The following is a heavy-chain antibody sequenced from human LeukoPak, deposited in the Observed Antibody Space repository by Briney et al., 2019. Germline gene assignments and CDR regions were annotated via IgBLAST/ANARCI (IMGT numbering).Heavy chain of an antibody. CDR3: ARDRGNWFDP. CDR1: GGSIRNSSFY. V-gene: IGHV4-39*07. CDR2: IYNSGTT. Sequence: SETLSLTCAVSGGSIRNSSFYWGWIRQPPGKGLEWIASIYNSGTTYYNPSIKSRITIFVDTSKNQVSLKLSSVTAADTAVYYCARDRGNWFDPWGQGTLVTVSS. J-gene: IGHJ5*02.